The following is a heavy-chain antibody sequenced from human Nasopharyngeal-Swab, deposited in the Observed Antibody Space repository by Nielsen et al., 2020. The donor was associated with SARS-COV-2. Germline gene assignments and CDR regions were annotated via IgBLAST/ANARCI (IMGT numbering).Heavy chain of an antibody. CDR1: GDSIRSTTFY. CDR2: IHNSGTP. CDR3: ASGPFGPGDSCYYYGLDV. J-gene: IGHJ6*02. Sequence: SETLSLTCTVSGDSIRSTTFYWGWIRQPPGKGLEWIGSIHNSGTPYYIPSLKSRVTISVDTSKNQFSLKMRSVTAADTAVYYCASGPFGPGDSCYYYGLDVWGQGTTVTVSS. V-gene: IGHV4-39*07. D-gene: IGHD3/OR15-3a*01.